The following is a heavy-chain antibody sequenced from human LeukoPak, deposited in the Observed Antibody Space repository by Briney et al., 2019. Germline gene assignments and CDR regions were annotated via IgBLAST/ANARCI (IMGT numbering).Heavy chain of an antibody. CDR2: ISTSGST. D-gene: IGHD3-10*01. Sequence: SETLSLTCTVSGGSISGYYWSWIRQPAGKGLEWIGRISTSGSTNYNPSLKSRVTISVDTSKNQFSLNLNSVTAADTAVYYCAGDGSGSPERNWGQGTLVTVSS. J-gene: IGHJ4*02. V-gene: IGHV4-4*07. CDR3: AGDGSGSPERN. CDR1: GGSISGYY.